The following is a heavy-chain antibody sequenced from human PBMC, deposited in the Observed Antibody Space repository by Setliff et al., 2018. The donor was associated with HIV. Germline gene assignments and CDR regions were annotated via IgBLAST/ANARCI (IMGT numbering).Heavy chain of an antibody. CDR3: ARDLVAAFDI. J-gene: IGHJ3*02. D-gene: IGHD2-8*02. Sequence: PSETLSLTCTVSGDSISSVGYYWSWIRQHPGKGLEWIGYVYYSGSTYYNPSLKSRLTISVDTSKNRFSLKLSSVTAADTAVYYCARDLVAAFDIWGQGTMVTVSS. CDR1: GDSISSVGYY. V-gene: IGHV4-31*03. CDR2: VYYSGST.